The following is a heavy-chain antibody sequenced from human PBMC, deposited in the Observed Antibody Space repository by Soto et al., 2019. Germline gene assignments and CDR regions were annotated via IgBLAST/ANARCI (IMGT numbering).Heavy chain of an antibody. V-gene: IGHV4-31*03. CDR1: GGSISSGGYY. J-gene: IGHJ2*01. CDR3: ARGYGRYRHWYFDL. D-gene: IGHD4-17*01. Sequence: SETLSLTCTVSGGSISSGGYYWSWIRQHPGKGLEWIGYIYYSGSTYYNPSLKSRVTISVDTSKNQFSLKLSSVTAADTAVYYCARGYGRYRHWYFDLWGTGTLGTLSS. CDR2: IYYSGST.